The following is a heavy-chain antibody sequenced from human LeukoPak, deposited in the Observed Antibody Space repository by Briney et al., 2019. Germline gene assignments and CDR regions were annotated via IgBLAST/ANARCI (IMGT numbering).Heavy chain of an antibody. J-gene: IGHJ6*02. CDR2: TSTDGSTT. V-gene: IGHV3-74*01. D-gene: IGHD3-16*02. Sequence: GGSLRLSCAASGFTFNNYWIHWVRQAPGEGLVWVSSTSTDGSTTVYGDSVKGRFTISRDNGKNTLDLQLNSLRVEDTAVYFCTRTGYRHGMDVWGQGTTVTVSS. CDR3: TRTGYRHGMDV. CDR1: GFTFNNYW.